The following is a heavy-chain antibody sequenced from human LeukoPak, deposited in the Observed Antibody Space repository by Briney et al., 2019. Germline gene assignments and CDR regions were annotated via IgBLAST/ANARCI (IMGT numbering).Heavy chain of an antibody. V-gene: IGHV4-59*08. CDR2: IYYSGST. CDR1: GGSIGGYY. CDR3: ARSTYGDYSPTFFDP. D-gene: IGHD4-17*01. J-gene: IGHJ5*02. Sequence: SETLSLTCTVSGGSIGGYYWSWIRQPPGKGLEWIGYIYYSGSTKYNPSLKSRVTISVDTAKNQFSLKLSSVTAADTAVYYCARSTYGDYSPTFFDPWGQGTLVTVSS.